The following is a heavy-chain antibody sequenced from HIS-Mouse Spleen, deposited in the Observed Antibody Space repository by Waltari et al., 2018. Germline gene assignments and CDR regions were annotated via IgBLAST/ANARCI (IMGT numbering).Heavy chain of an antibody. CDR1: GGPISRYY. CDR2: IYYSGST. V-gene: IGHV4-59*01. J-gene: IGHJ6*02. D-gene: IGHD3-3*01. Sequence: QVQLQESGPGLVKPSEPLYPTCTVPGGPISRYYWSWIRPPPGKGLEWMGYIYYSGSTNYNPSLKSRVTISVDTSKNQFSLKLSSVTAADTAVYYCAREYYDFWSGYYPYYYGMDVWGQGTTVTVSS. CDR3: AREYYDFWSGYYPYYYGMDV.